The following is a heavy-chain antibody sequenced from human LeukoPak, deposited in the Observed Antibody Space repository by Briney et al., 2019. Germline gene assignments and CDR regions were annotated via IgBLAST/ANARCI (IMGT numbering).Heavy chain of an antibody. CDR2: INTNTGNP. J-gene: IGHJ4*02. CDR1: DYTLPTYA. CDR3: ARDRTLFDY. Sequence: ASGKAPCKAPDYTLPTYAWNGWGQPPGKGLEWMGWINTNTGNPTYAQGFRGRFVFSLDTSVSTAYLQISSLKAEDTAVYYCARDRTLFDYWGQGTLVTVSS. D-gene: IGHD2-2*01. V-gene: IGHV7-4-1*02.